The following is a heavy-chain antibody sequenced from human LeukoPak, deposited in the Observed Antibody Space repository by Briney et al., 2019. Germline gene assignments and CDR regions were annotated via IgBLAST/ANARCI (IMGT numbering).Heavy chain of an antibody. J-gene: IGHJ5*02. V-gene: IGHV1-8*02. CDR3: ARVHYQEPNNWFGP. CDR2: MSTNSGNT. Sequence: ASVKVSCKASGYTFSSYDINWVRQATGQGLEWMGWMSTNSGNTGFAQKFKGRLTMTRDTSIGTAYMELSSLKPEDTAVYYCARVHYQEPNNWFGPWGQGTQVNVSS. D-gene: IGHD2-2*01. CDR1: GYTFSSYD.